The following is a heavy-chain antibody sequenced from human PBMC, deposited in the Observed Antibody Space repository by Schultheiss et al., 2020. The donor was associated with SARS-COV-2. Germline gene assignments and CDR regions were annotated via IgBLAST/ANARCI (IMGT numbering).Heavy chain of an antibody. CDR1: GFTFSSYS. D-gene: IGHD6-13*01. Sequence: GGSLRLSCALSGFTFSSYSMNWVRQAPGKGLEWVSSISSTSTYIYYADSVKGRFTISRDNAKNSLYLQMNSLRAEDTAVYYCAREGSIGQLVLSFDYWGQGTLVTVSS. V-gene: IGHV3-21*01. CDR3: AREGSIGQLVLSFDY. CDR2: ISSTSTYI. J-gene: IGHJ4*02.